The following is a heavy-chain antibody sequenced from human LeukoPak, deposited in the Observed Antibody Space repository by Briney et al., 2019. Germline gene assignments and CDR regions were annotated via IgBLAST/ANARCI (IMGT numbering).Heavy chain of an antibody. J-gene: IGHJ4*02. CDR2: ISYSGST. D-gene: IGHD2-15*01. Sequence: SETLSLTCTVSGASISNYYWSWIRQPPGKGLEWIGYISYSGSTNYNPSLRSRVTISVDTSKNQFSLKLSSVIVTDTAVYYCARVGCSGGSCFDHWGQGTLVTVSS. V-gene: IGHV4-59*01. CDR1: GASISNYY. CDR3: ARVGCSGGSCFDH.